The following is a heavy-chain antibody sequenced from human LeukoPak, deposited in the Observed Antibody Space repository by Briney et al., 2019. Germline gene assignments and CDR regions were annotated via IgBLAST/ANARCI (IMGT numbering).Heavy chain of an antibody. CDR2: INWNGGST. Sequence: GGSLRLSCAASGFTFSSYWMHWVRQAPGKGLEWVSGINWNGGSTGYADSVKGRFTISRDNAKNSLYLQMNSLRAEDTALYYCARGSGDDSSGYYRKFIDYWGQGTLVTVSS. CDR3: ARGSGDDSSGYYRKFIDY. CDR1: GFTFSSYW. V-gene: IGHV3-20*04. J-gene: IGHJ4*02. D-gene: IGHD3-22*01.